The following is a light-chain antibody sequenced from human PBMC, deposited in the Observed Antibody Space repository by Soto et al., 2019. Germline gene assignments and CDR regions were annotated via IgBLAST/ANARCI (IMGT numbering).Light chain of an antibody. Sequence: DIQMTQSPSSLSASVGDRVTITCRASQSISIYLNWYQQKPGKAPKLLISAASSLQSGVPSRFSGSGSGTDFTLTISSLQPEDFATYYCQQSYSTPAFGPGTKVDIK. CDR3: QQSYSTPA. V-gene: IGKV1-39*01. CDR2: AAS. J-gene: IGKJ3*01. CDR1: QSISIY.